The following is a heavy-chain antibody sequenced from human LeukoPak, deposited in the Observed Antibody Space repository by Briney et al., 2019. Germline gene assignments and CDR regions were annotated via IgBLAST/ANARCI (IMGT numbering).Heavy chain of an antibody. J-gene: IGHJ4*02. D-gene: IGHD6-13*01. CDR1: GFTFSSYE. V-gene: IGHV3-48*03. CDR3: ARDPDSSSWTYYFDY. CDR2: ITSSGGTK. Sequence: GGSLRLSCAASGFTFSSYEVNWVRQAPGKGLEWVSYITSSGGTKYYADSVKGRFTVSRDNAKNSLYLQMNSLRADDTAVYYCARDPDSSSWTYYFDYWGQGTLVTVSS.